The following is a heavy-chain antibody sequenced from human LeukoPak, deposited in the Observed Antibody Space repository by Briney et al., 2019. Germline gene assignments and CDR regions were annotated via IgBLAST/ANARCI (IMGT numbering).Heavy chain of an antibody. V-gene: IGHV3-23*01. CDR3: AKDVEYGSGTAIGY. CDR1: GFTFSIYA. Sequence: AGGSLRLSCGASGFTFSIYAMTWVRQAPGKGLEWVSSIGDRGGSTYYADSVKGRFTISRDNSKNTLYLQMNSLRVEDTAVYYCAKDVEYGSGTAIGYWGQGTLVTVSS. CDR2: IGDRGGST. D-gene: IGHD3-10*01. J-gene: IGHJ4*02.